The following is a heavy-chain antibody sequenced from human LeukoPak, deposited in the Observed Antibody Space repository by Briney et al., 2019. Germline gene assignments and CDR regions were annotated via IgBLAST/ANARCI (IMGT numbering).Heavy chain of an antibody. Sequence: RSGESLKISCKGSGYRFTSYWIGWVRQMPGKGLEWMGILYPGDSDTRYSPSFQGQVTISADRSITTAYLQWSSLKASDTAMYTSAWYGSAFDIWGQGTMVTVSS. CDR3: AWYGSAFDI. CDR2: LYPGDSDT. CDR1: GYRFTSYW. J-gene: IGHJ3*02. D-gene: IGHD2-15*01. V-gene: IGHV5-51*01.